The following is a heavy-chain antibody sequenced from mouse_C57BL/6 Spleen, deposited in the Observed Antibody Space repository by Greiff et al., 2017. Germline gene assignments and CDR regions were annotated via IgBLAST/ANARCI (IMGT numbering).Heavy chain of an antibody. V-gene: IGHV3-6*01. D-gene: IGHD3-3*01. J-gene: IGHJ1*03. CDR2: ISYDGSN. CDR1: GYSITSGYY. CDR3: AREGARDYWYFDV. Sequence: EVQLQESGPGLVKPSQSLSLTCSVTGYSITSGYYWNWIRQFPGNKLEWMGYISYDGSNNYNPSLKNRISITRDTSKNQFFLKLNSVTTEDTATYYCAREGARDYWYFDVWVTGTTVTVSS.